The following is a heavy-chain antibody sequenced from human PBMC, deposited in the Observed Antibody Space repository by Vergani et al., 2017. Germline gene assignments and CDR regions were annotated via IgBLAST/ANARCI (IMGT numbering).Heavy chain of an antibody. CDR3: ARRSGGYYSGGKVHPLRTAFDV. Sequence: QVQLQASGPGRVKPSQTLYLTCTMSGGSISAGSYFWSWIRQPAGKGLEWLGHISASGNASHSPSLKTRVSMSVDTSKNQFSLTVTSVTAAETAIYFCARRSGGYYSGGKVHPLRTAFDVWGHGTVVTVSS. D-gene: IGHD2-15*01. CDR2: ISASGNA. J-gene: IGHJ3*01. V-gene: IGHV4-61*02. CDR1: GGSISAGSYF.